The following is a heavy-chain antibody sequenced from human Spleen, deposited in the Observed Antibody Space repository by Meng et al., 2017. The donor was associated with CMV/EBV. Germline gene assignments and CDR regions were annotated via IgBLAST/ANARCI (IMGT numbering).Heavy chain of an antibody. CDR3: ARADCSGISCYDVYNY. CDR1: GYTFTGHY. J-gene: IGHJ4*02. CDR2: IRPMLGLP. V-gene: IGHV1-69*10. D-gene: IGHD2-2*01. Sequence: SVKVSCKASGYTFTGHYIHWVRQAPGQGLEWMGGIRPMLGLPHYAQQFQGRVTITADKSSTTAYMELSSLRSDDTAVYYCARADCSGISCYDVYNYWGQGTLVTVSS.